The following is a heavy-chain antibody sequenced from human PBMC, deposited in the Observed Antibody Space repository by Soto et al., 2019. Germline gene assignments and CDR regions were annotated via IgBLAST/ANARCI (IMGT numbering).Heavy chain of an antibody. J-gene: IGHJ3*02. Sequence: ASVKVSCKASGYTFTSYGISWVRQAPGQGLEWMGWISAYNGNTNYAQKLQGRVTMTTDTSTSTAYMELRSLRSDDTAVYYCARETRSMRESPRMDAFDIWGQGTMVTVSS. D-gene: IGHD3-16*02. CDR1: GYTFTSYG. CDR2: ISAYNGNT. CDR3: ARETRSMRESPRMDAFDI. V-gene: IGHV1-18*01.